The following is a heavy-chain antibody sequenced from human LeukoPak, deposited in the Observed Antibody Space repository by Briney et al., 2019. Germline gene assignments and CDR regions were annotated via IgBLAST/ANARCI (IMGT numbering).Heavy chain of an antibody. V-gene: IGHV3-30-3*01. CDR2: ISYDGSNK. J-gene: IGHJ4*02. D-gene: IGHD1-20*01. Sequence: GRSLRLSCAASGFTFSSYAMHWVRQAPGKGLEWVAVISYDGSNKYYADSVKGRFTISRDNSKNTLYLQMNSLRAEDTAVYYCARLLADNWNYVDYWGQGTLVTVSS. CDR3: ARLLADNWNYVDY. CDR1: GFTFSSYA.